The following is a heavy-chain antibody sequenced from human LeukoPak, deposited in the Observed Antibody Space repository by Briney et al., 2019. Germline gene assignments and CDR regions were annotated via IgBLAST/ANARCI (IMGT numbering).Heavy chain of an antibody. D-gene: IGHD5-24*01. CDR3: AKGRDGYNYVDY. J-gene: IGHJ4*02. Sequence: QAGGSLRLSCAASGFSFSSYWMKWVRQDPGRGLEWVANIKGDGSEKYYVDSVKGRFTISRDNAKNSLYLQMNSLRAEDTAVYYCAKGRDGYNYVDYWGQGTLVTISS. CDR1: GFSFSSYW. V-gene: IGHV3-7*03. CDR2: IKGDGSEK.